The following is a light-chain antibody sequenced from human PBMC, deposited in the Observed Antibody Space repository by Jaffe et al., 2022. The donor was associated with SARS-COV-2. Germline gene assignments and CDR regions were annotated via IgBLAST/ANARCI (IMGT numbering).Light chain of an antibody. CDR1: QDIRNE. CDR2: AAS. Sequence: DIQMTQSPSSLSASVGDRVTITCRASQDIRNELGWYQQRPGKAPKRLIYAASSLQSGVPSRFSGSGSGTEFTLTISSLQPEDSATYYCLQHNNYPPLTFGGGTKVEIK. J-gene: IGKJ4*01. V-gene: IGKV1-17*01. CDR3: LQHNNYPPLT.